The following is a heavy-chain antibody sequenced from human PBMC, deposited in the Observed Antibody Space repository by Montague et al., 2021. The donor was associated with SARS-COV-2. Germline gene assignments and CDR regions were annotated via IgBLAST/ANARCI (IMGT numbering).Heavy chain of an antibody. D-gene: IGHD5-12*01. CDR3: ARDVEKGFSGYETEGGFDY. CDR1: GGSISSSNYF. Sequence: SETLSLTCTVSGGSISSSNYFWGWIRQPPGKGLRGMGGTNFGGGTNKNPSPRIGATKQVDTSKNQFSLKLTSVTAADTAVYWCARDVEKGFSGYETEGGFDYWGQGTLVSVSS. V-gene: IGHV4-39*07. J-gene: IGHJ4*02. CDR2: TNFGGGT.